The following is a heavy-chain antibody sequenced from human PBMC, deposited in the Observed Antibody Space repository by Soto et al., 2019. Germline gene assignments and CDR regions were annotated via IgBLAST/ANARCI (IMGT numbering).Heavy chain of an antibody. CDR2: INHSGST. CDR3: ASCYYYDSSGYMYNWFDP. Sequence: ASETLSLTCAVYGGSFSGYYWSWIRQPPGKGLEWIGEINHSGSTNYNPSLKSRVTISVDTSKNQFSLKLSSVTAADTAVYYCASCYYYDSSGYMYNWFDPWGQGTLVTVS. CDR1: GGSFSGYY. J-gene: IGHJ5*02. V-gene: IGHV4-34*01. D-gene: IGHD3-22*01.